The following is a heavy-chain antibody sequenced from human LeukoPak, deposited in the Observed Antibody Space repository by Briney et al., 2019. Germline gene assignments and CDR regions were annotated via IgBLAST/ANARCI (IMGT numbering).Heavy chain of an antibody. Sequence: PGGSLRLSCAASGFTFDDYDMHWVRQAPGKGLEWVSGISWNSGSIGYADSVKGRFTISRDNAKNSLYLQMNSLGAADTALYYCAKDLYYYDSRGYFDYWGQGTLVTVSS. J-gene: IGHJ4*02. V-gene: IGHV3-9*01. CDR2: ISWNSGSI. CDR3: AKDLYYYDSRGYFDY. D-gene: IGHD3-22*01. CDR1: GFTFDDYD.